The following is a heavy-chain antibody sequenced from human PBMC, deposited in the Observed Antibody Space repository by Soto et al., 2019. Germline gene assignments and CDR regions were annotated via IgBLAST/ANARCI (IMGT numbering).Heavy chain of an antibody. Sequence: SETLSLTCSVSGGSIIGSYWSWIRQSPGKGLEWLGYVYYTGSTNYSPSLRSRVSISVDTSKNEFSLRLSSVTAADTAVYFCARSVAVPGAHIDYWGQGTQVTVSS. CDR1: GGSIIGSY. D-gene: IGHD6-19*01. J-gene: IGHJ4*02. CDR2: VYYTGST. V-gene: IGHV4-59*01. CDR3: ARSVAVPGAHIDY.